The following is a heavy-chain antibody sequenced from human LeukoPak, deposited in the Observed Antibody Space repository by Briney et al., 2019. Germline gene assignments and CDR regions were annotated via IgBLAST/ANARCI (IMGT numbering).Heavy chain of an antibody. CDR1: GGSISSGGYY. Sequence: SETLSLTCTVSGGSISSGGYYWSWIRQSAGKGLEWIGRIDSSGNTNYNPSLKSRVTISQDTSKNQLSLKLSSVTAADTAVYYCAREALPNGVWRVGWFDPWGQGTLVTVSS. CDR2: IDSSGNT. J-gene: IGHJ5*02. D-gene: IGHD2-8*01. V-gene: IGHV4-61*02. CDR3: AREALPNGVWRVGWFDP.